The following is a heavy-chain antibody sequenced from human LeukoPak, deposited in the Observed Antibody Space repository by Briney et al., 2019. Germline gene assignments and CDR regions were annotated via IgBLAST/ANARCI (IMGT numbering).Heavy chain of an antibody. CDR2: IYTSGST. CDR3: ASQGYGSGYLHFDY. CDR1: GGSISSYY. Sequence: PPETLSLTCTVSGGSISSYYWSWVRQPAGKGLEWIGRIYTSGSTNYNPSLKSRVTMSVDTTKNQFSLKLSSVTAADTAAYYCASQGYGSGYLHFDYWGQGTLVTVSS. J-gene: IGHJ4*02. V-gene: IGHV4-4*07. D-gene: IGHD6-19*01.